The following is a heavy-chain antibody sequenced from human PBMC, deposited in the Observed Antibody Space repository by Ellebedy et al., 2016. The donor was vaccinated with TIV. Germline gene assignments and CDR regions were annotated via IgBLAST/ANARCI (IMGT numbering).Heavy chain of an antibody. J-gene: IGHJ4*02. V-gene: IGHV3-7*01. CDR1: GFTFISYW. D-gene: IGHD3-22*01. CDR3: ARVYDSIDY. Sequence: GESLKISCAASGFTFISYWMSWVRQAPGKGLEWVANIKQDGSEKYYVDSVKGRFTISRDNAKNSLYLQMNRLRAEDTAVYYCARVYDSIDYWGQGTLVTVSS. CDR2: IKQDGSEK.